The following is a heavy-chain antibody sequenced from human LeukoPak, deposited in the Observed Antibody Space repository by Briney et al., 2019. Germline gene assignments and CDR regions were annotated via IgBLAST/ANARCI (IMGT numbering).Heavy chain of an antibody. CDR1: GFTFDDYG. D-gene: IGHD6-19*01. J-gene: IGHJ4*02. Sequence: PGGSLRLSCAASGFTFDDYGMSWVRQAPGKGLEWVSGINWNGGSTGYADSVKGRFTISRDNAKNSLYLQMNSLRAEDTALYYCARFLGYSSGWYFDYWGQGTLVTVSS. V-gene: IGHV3-20*04. CDR3: ARFLGYSSGWYFDY. CDR2: INWNGGST.